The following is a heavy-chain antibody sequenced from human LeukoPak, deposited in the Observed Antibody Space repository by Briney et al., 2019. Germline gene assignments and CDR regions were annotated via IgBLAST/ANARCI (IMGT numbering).Heavy chain of an antibody. V-gene: IGHV3-11*04. CDR1: GFTFSDYN. Sequence: GGSLRLSCAASGFTFSDYNMSWIRQAPGKGLECISYINTGGGSIYYADSVKGRFTISRDNAKNSLFLQMHNVRAEDTAVYYCARTSTDCLDCWGQGTLVTVSS. D-gene: IGHD2-21*02. CDR3: ARTSTDCLDC. CDR2: INTGGGSI. J-gene: IGHJ4*02.